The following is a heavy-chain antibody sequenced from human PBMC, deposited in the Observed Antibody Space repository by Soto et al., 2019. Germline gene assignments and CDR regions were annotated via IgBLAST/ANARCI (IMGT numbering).Heavy chain of an antibody. CDR3: AKEETNTAMGPFDY. Sequence: GGSLRLSCAASGFTFSNAWMSWVRQAPGKGLEWVGRIKSKTDGGTTDYAAPVKGRFTISRDNSKNTLYLQMNSLRAEDTAVYYCAKEETNTAMGPFDYWGQGTLVTVSS. J-gene: IGHJ4*02. CDR2: IKSKTDGGTT. CDR1: GFTFSNAW. D-gene: IGHD5-18*01. V-gene: IGHV3-15*01.